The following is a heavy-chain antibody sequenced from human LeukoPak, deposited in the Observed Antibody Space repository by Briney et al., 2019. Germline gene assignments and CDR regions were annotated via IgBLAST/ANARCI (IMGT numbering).Heavy chain of an antibody. V-gene: IGHV3-30-3*01. CDR2: ISYDGSNK. CDR1: GFTFSSYA. D-gene: IGHD6-13*01. J-gene: IGHJ4*02. CDR3: ARVTPIAAAGTGDY. Sequence: GGSLRLSCAASGFTFSSYAMHWVRQAPGKGLEWVAVISYDGSNKYYADSVKGRFTISRDNSKNTLYLQMNSLRAEDTAVYYCARVTPIAAAGTGDYWGQGTLSPSPQ.